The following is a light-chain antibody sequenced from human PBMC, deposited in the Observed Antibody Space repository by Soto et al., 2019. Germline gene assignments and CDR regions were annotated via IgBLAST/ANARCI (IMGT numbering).Light chain of an antibody. V-gene: IGKV1-17*01. CDR2: AAS. CDR3: LQPRTSPLT. CDR1: QGIRHD. J-gene: IGKJ1*01. Sequence: DIQMTQFPSSLSASVGDRVTITCRASQGIRHDLGWYQQKPGKAPKRLIYAASSLQSGVPSRFSGSGSGTEFTLAISSLQPEDSATFYCLQPRTSPLTFGQGTKVEIQ.